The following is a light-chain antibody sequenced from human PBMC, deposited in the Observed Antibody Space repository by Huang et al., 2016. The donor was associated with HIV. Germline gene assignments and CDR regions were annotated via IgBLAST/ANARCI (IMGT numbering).Light chain of an antibody. Sequence: AIRITQSPSSLSASTGDTVTITCRASQDVSDYLTWYQQKPGRAPNLVVYSASTLQGGVPSRFSGNGSATDFSLTINCLQSEDSGTYYCQQYSVYPWTFGQGTKV. CDR1: QDVSDY. V-gene: IGKV1-8*01. CDR2: SAS. J-gene: IGKJ1*01. CDR3: QQYSVYPWT.